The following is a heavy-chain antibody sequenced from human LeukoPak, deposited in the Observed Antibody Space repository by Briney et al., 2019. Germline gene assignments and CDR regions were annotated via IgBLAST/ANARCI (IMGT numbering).Heavy chain of an antibody. D-gene: IGHD6-19*01. CDR3: AKVPYSSYYYYYMDV. CDR2: IRYDGSYK. CDR1: GFTISSYG. J-gene: IGHJ6*03. V-gene: IGHV3-30*02. Sequence: GGSLRLSCVVSGFTISSYGMHWVRQAPGKGLEWVAFIRYDGSYKKYADSVKGRFTISRDNSKNTLYLQMNSLRVEDTAVYYCAKVPYSSYYYYYMDVWGKGTTVTVSS.